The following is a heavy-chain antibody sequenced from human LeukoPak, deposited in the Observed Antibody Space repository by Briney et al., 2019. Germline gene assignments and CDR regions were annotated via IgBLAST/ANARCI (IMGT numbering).Heavy chain of an antibody. CDR3: ARCKLGTSLDAFDI. Sequence: SETLSLTCTVSGGSISSYYWSWIRQPPGKGLEWIGHIYYSGSTNYNPSLKSRVTISVVTSKNQFSLNLRSVTAADTAAYYCARCKLGTSLDAFDIWGQGTMVTVSS. V-gene: IGHV4-59*01. CDR1: GGSISSYY. D-gene: IGHD7-27*01. CDR2: IYYSGST. J-gene: IGHJ3*02.